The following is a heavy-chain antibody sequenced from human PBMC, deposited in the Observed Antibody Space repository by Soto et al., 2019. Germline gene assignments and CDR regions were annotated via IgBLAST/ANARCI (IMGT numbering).Heavy chain of an antibody. D-gene: IGHD6-19*01. V-gene: IGHV3-21*01. J-gene: IGHJ3*02. Sequence: GGSLRLSCAASGFTFSSYSMNWVRQAPGKGLEWVSSISSSSSYIYYADSVKGRFTISRDNAKNSLYLQMNSLRAEDTAVYYCARDDAVAGTECAFDIWGQGTMVTVSS. CDR2: ISSSSSYI. CDR1: GFTFSSYS. CDR3: ARDDAVAGTECAFDI.